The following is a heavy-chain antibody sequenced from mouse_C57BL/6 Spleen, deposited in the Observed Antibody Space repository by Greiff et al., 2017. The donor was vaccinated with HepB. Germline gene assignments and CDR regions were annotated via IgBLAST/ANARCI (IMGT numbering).Heavy chain of an antibody. D-gene: IGHD2-4*01. Sequence: EVQLQESGPGLVKPSQSLSLTCSVTGYSITSGYYWYWIRQFPGNKLEWIGYISYDGSNNYNPSLKNRISITRDTSKNQFFLKLNSVTTEDTATYYWARDRGDYEDFAHWGQGTLVTVSA. CDR2: ISYDGSN. CDR1: GYSITSGYY. V-gene: IGHV3-6*01. CDR3: ARDRGDYEDFAH. J-gene: IGHJ3*01.